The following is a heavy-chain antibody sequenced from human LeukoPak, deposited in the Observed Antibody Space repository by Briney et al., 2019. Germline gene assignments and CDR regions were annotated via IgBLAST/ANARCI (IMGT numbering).Heavy chain of an antibody. Sequence: PGGSLRLSCAASGFTFSSYSMNWVRQAPGKGLEWVSSISTSSSYIYYADSVRGRFTISRDNSKNTVYLQMNSLRADDTAVYYCARDRDLGVVTPWCDYWGQGVLVTVSS. CDR1: GFTFSSYS. V-gene: IGHV3-21*01. D-gene: IGHD2-2*01. CDR2: ISTSSSYI. CDR3: ARDRDLGVVTPWCDY. J-gene: IGHJ4*02.